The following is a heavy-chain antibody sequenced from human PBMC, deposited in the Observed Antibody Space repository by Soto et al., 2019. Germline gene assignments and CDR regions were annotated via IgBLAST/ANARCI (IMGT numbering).Heavy chain of an antibody. CDR2: IKQDGSEK. D-gene: IGHD2-2*01. Sequence: VQLVESGGGLVQPGGSLRLSCAAAGFSFSDYWMTWVRQPPGKGLEWVANIKQDGSEKYYADSVKGRFTISRDNAKSSLYLQMNSLRAEDTAVYYCARSRAGRTAASYYDYMDVWGKGTTVTVSS. CDR3: ARSRAGRTAASYYDYMDV. V-gene: IGHV3-7*01. J-gene: IGHJ6*03. CDR1: GFSFSDYW.